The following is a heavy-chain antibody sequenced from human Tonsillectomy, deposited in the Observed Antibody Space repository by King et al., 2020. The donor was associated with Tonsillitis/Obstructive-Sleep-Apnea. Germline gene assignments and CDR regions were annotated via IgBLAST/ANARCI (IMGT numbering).Heavy chain of an antibody. CDR2: IKSETDSGTT. D-gene: IGHD1-1*01. CDR1: GFTFNYAW. CDR3: TAGTGKTDFDY. J-gene: IGHJ4*02. V-gene: IGHV3-15*01. Sequence: VQLVESGGGLVKPGGSLRLSCVASGFTFNYAWMSWVRQAPGKGLEWVGRIKSETDSGTTDYAAPVKGRFTISRDDPKNTLYLEMNSLNTEDTAVYYCTAGTGKTDFDYWGQGTLVPVSS.